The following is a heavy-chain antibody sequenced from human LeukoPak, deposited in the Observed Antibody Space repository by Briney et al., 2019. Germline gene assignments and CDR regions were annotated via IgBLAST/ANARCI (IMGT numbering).Heavy chain of an antibody. Sequence: PSETLSLTCSVSGGSIKGGGFFWNWVRQHPGKGLEWIGHIYYSGSTSYNPSVKSRVTISVDTSKNQFSLKLTSVTAADTAVYYCARGYYDILTGANWFDPWGQGTLVTVSS. D-gene: IGHD3-9*01. CDR3: ARGYYDILTGANWFDP. CDR2: IYYSGST. V-gene: IGHV4-31*03. CDR1: GGSIKGGGFF. J-gene: IGHJ5*02.